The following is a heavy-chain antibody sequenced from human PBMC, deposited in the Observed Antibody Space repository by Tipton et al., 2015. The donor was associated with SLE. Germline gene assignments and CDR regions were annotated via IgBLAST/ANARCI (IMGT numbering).Heavy chain of an antibody. J-gene: IGHJ4*02. CDR2: ISYDGSNK. CDR1: GFTFSSYA. Sequence: RSLRLSCAASGFTFSSYAMHWVRQAPGKGLEWVAVISYDGSNKYYADSVKGRFTISRDNSKNTLYQQMNSLRAEDTAVYYCARESRAAASDYWGQGTLVTVSS. D-gene: IGHD6-13*01. V-gene: IGHV3-30-3*01. CDR3: ARESRAAASDY.